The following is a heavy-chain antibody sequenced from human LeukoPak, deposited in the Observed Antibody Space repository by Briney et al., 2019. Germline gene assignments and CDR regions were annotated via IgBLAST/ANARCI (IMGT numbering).Heavy chain of an antibody. D-gene: IGHD2-15*01. V-gene: IGHV3-30*02. CDR1: GFISISYR. J-gene: IGHJ3*01. CDR2: IRYDGSNK. Sequence: GGSLRLSCAASGFISISYRMHWVRQAPGKGLEWVAFIRYDGSNKYFADSVKGRFTISRDNSKNTLYLQMNSLRAEDTAVYYCTKVQYRSGGSCQRRGPYDNWGQGTMVTVSS. CDR3: TKVQYRSGGSCQRRGPYDN.